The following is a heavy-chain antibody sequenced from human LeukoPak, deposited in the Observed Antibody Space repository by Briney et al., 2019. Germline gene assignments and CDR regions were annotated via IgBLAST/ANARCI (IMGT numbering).Heavy chain of an antibody. V-gene: IGHV1-2*02. Sequence: GASVKVSCKASGYTFTGYYMHWVRQAPGQGLEWMGWINPNSGGTNYAQKFQGRVTMTRDTSISTAYMELSRLRSDDTAVYYCARDSAQVVAATGGSDYWGQGTLVTVSS. J-gene: IGHJ4*02. D-gene: IGHD2-15*01. CDR3: ARDSAQVVAATGGSDY. CDR1: GYTFTGYY. CDR2: INPNSGGT.